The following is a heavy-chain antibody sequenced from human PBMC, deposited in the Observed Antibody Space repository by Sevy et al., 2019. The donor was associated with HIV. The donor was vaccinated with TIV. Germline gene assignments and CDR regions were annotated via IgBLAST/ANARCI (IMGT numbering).Heavy chain of an antibody. J-gene: IGHJ4*02. Sequence: GGSLRLSCAASGFTFSKYWMGWVRQAPGKGLEWVANIKQDAGQKYYVDSVKGRFTISRDNAKNSLYLQMNSLRAEDTAVYFCARDDGSDYFHHWGQGTLVTVSS. V-gene: IGHV3-7*01. CDR2: IKQDAGQK. CDR3: ARDDGSDYFHH. CDR1: GFTFSKYW. D-gene: IGHD1-26*01.